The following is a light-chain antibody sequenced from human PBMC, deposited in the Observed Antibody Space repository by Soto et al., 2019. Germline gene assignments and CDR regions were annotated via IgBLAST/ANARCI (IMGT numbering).Light chain of an antibody. J-gene: IGLJ2*01. CDR2: EVT. CDR3: NPYTNSSAVV. Sequence: QSVLTQPASVSGSPGQSITISCAGTRDDIGAYDYVSWYQQHPGNAPKLLVYEVTNRPSSVSDRFSGSKSGNTASLTISGLQAEDEADYYCNPYTNSSAVVFGGGTKVTVL. V-gene: IGLV2-14*01. CDR1: RDDIGAYDY.